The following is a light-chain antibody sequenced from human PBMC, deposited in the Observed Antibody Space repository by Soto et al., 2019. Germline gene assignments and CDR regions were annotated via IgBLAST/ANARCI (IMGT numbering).Light chain of an antibody. J-gene: IGLJ1*01. CDR1: SSDVGSYNL. CDR3: CSYAGSRDV. V-gene: IGLV2-23*02. CDR2: EVS. Sequence: QSALTQPASVSGSPGQSSTISCTGTSSDVGSYNLVSWYQQHPGKAPKLMIYEVSKRPSGVSNRFTGSKSGNTASLTISGLQAQDEAEYYCCSYAGSRDVFGTRTKLTVL.